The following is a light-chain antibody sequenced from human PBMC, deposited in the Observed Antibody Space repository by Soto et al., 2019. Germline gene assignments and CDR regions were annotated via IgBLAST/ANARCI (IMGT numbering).Light chain of an antibody. CDR2: TVS. V-gene: IGKV1-12*01. Sequence: DIQMTQSPSSVSASVGDRVTITCRASQGISSWLAWYQQNPGEAPKLLIYTVSSLPSGVPSRFSGSGSGTDFTLTISILQPEDFATYYCQQAYTLPLTFGGGTKVEIK. CDR3: QQAYTLPLT. CDR1: QGISSW. J-gene: IGKJ4*01.